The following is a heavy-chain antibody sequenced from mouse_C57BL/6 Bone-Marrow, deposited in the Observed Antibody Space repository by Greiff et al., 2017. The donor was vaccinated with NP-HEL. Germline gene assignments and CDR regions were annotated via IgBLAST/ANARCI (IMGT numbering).Heavy chain of an antibody. V-gene: IGHV5-6*01. Sequence: VQLQQSGGDLVKPGGSLKLSCAASGFTFSSYGMSWVRQTPDKRLEWVATISSGGSYTYYPESVKGRFTISRDNAKNTLYLQRSSLKSEDTAMYYCARRDYVSSYYWYFDVWGTGTTVTVSS. D-gene: IGHD1-1*01. CDR1: GFTFSSYG. CDR2: ISSGGSYT. CDR3: ARRDYVSSYYWYFDV. J-gene: IGHJ1*03.